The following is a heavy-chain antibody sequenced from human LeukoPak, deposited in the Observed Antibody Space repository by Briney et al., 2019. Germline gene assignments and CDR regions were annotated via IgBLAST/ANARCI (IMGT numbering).Heavy chain of an antibody. D-gene: IGHD6-6*01. V-gene: IGHV4-34*01. CDR1: GGSFSGYY. Sequence: SETLSLTCAVYGGSFSGYYWSWIRQPPGKGLEWIGEINHSGSTNYNPSLKSRVTISVDTSKNQFSLKLSSVTAADTAVYYCARHPGQSIAARPRGGKWFDPWGQGTLVTVSS. CDR2: INHSGST. J-gene: IGHJ5*02. CDR3: ARHPGQSIAARPRGGKWFDP.